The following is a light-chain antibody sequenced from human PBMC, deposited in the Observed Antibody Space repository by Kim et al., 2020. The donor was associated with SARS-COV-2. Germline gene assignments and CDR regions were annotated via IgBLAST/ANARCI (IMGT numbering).Light chain of an antibody. CDR2: DAS. V-gene: IGKV3-11*01. J-gene: IGKJ1*01. CDR1: QTVSNY. Sequence: PGKRATLSCGTSQTVSNYLAWYQQKPGQAPRLLIYDASNRATGIPVRFSGSGSGTDFSLTISNLEPEDFAVYYCQYRRTFGQGTKVDIK. CDR3: QYRRT.